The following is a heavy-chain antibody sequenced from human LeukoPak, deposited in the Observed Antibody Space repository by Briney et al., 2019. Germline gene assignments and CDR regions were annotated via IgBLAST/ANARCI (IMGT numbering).Heavy chain of an antibody. J-gene: IGHJ4*02. D-gene: IGHD3-3*01. Sequence: GGSLRLSCTVSGFIFSDYGMHWVRQAPGKGLEWVAVISYDGSNKYYADPVKGRFTISRDNSKSTLYVQMNSLRAEDTAVYYCARDPAKFWSGHDYWGQGTLVTVSS. CDR2: ISYDGSNK. V-gene: IGHV3-30*03. CDR1: GFIFSDYG. CDR3: ARDPAKFWSGHDY.